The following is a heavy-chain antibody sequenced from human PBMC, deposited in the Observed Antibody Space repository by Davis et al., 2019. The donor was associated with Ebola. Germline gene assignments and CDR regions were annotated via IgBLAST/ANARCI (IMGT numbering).Heavy chain of an antibody. CDR1: GDSIRRYY. Sequence: SETLSLTCTVSGDSIRRYYWSWIRQPPGKGLEWIGYIYNSVNTNYNPSLKRRVTISVDTSKNQVSLKLDSVTAADTAVYYCARGTGAVTTYAFDIWGQGTTVTVSS. CDR2: IYNSVNT. D-gene: IGHD4-17*01. CDR3: ARGTGAVTTYAFDI. J-gene: IGHJ3*02. V-gene: IGHV4-59*01.